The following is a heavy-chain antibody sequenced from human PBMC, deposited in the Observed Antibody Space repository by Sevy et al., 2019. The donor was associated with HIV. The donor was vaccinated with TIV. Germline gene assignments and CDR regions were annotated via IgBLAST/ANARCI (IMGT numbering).Heavy chain of an antibody. CDR3: TRDPLVRWLQLPPFDY. Sequence: GGSLRLSCTASGFTFGDYAMSWFRHAPGKGLEWVGFIRSKAYGGTTEYAASVKGRFTISRDDSKSIAYLQMNSLKTEDTAVYYCTRDPLVRWLQLPPFDYWGQGTLVTVSS. D-gene: IGHD5-12*01. J-gene: IGHJ4*02. CDR1: GFTFGDYA. V-gene: IGHV3-49*03. CDR2: IRSKAYGGTT.